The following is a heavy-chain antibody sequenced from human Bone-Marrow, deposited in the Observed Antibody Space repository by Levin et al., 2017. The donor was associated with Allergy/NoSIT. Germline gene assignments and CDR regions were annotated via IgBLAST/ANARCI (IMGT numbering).Heavy chain of an antibody. CDR1: GFPFGNYA. CDR2: ISGISSHM. Sequence: GGSLRLSCTASGFPFGNYAMTWVRQAPGKGLEWVAYISGISSHMYYADSMKGRFTVSRDNVKNSVSLQMTSLRDEDTGVYFCARDLGNSGYAFDYWGQGTLVTVSS. CDR3: ARDLGNSGYAFDY. D-gene: IGHD2-2*01. V-gene: IGHV3-48*02. J-gene: IGHJ4*02.